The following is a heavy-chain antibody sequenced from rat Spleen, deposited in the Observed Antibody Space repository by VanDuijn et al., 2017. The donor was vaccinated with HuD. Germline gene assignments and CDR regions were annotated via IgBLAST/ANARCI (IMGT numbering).Heavy chain of an antibody. J-gene: IGHJ3*01. CDR1: GFTFSDYN. D-gene: IGHD1-10*01. V-gene: IGHV5-7*01. CDR2: ITYDGSST. Sequence: EVQLVESGGGLVQPGRSLKLSCAASGFTFSDYNMDWVRQAPKKGLEWVASITYDGSSTYYRDSVKGRFTISRDNAKSTLYLQMDSLRSEDTAAYYCTTENYWFAYWGQGTLVTVSS. CDR3: TTENYWFAY.